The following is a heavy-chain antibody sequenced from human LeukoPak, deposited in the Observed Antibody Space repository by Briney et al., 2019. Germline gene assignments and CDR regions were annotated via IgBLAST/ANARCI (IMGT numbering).Heavy chain of an antibody. CDR2: IRSKAYGGTT. CDR1: GFTFGDYA. J-gene: IGHJ4*02. D-gene: IGHD6-13*01. CDR3: TRGGAATGFDY. Sequence: GGSLRLSCTASGFTFGDYAVSWVRQAPGKGLEWVGFIRSKAYGGTTEYAASVKGRFTISRDDSKSIAYLQMNSMKTEDTAVYYCTRGGAATGFDYWGQGTLVTVSS. V-gene: IGHV3-49*04.